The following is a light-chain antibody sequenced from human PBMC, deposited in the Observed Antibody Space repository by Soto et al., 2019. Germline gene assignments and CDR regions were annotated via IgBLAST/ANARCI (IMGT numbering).Light chain of an antibody. CDR1: SSNIGAGYD. CDR2: GND. CDR3: QSYGSSPSAHFV. J-gene: IGLJ1*01. V-gene: IGLV1-40*01. Sequence: QSVLTQPPSVSGAPGQRVTISCTGSSSNIGAGYDVHWYQQLPGKAPKLLIYGNDNRPSGVPERFSGSKSGTSASLAITGLRADDEADYYCQSYGSSPSAHFVFGTGTKVTVL.